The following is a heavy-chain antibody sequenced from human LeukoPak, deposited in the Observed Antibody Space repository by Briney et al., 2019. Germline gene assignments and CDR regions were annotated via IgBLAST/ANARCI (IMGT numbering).Heavy chain of an antibody. CDR3: ARLHASRAEEFDP. J-gene: IGHJ5*02. Sequence: SETLSLTCTVSGGSISGYYWSWIRQPPGKGLEWIGYIYSSGSASYNPSLISRVTILVDTSKNRFSLTLTSVTAADTAVYYCARLHASRAEEFDPWGQGTLVTVSS. CDR2: IYSSGSA. CDR1: GGSISGYY. V-gene: IGHV4-59*03. D-gene: IGHD3-16*01.